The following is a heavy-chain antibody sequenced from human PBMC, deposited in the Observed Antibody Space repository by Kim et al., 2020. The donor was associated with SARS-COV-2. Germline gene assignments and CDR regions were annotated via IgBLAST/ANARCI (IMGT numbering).Heavy chain of an antibody. D-gene: IGHD6-13*01. CDR2: IYYSGST. J-gene: IGHJ3*02. CDR1: GGSISSSSYY. CDR3: ASTTGDVAADRGAFDI. Sequence: SETLSLTCTVSGGSISSSSYYWGWIRQPPGKGLEWIGSIYYSGSTYYNPSLKSRVTISVDTSKNQFSLKLSSVTAADTAVNYCASTTGDVAADRGAFDIWGQGTMVTVSS. V-gene: IGHV4-39*01.